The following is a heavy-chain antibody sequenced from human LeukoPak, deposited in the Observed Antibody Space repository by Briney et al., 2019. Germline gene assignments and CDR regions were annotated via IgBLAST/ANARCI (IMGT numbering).Heavy chain of an antibody. D-gene: IGHD3-10*01. V-gene: IGHV3-21*01. CDR2: ISSSSSYI. CDR3: ARPARELWFGEFPYYYYYYMDV. CDR1: GFTFSSYA. J-gene: IGHJ6*03. Sequence: GGSLRLSCAASGFTFSSYAMSWVRQAPGKGLEWVSSISSSSSYIYYADSVKGRFTISRDNAKNSLYLQMNSLRAEDTAVYYCARPARELWFGEFPYYYYYYMDVWGKGTTVTVSS.